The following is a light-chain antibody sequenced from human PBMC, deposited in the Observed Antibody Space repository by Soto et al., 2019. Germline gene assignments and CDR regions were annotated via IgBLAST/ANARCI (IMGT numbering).Light chain of an antibody. CDR1: SSDVGGYDY. CDR2: EVN. J-gene: IGLJ2*01. CDR3: SSYGGSNNVI. Sequence: QSALTQPPSASGSPGQSVTISCIGNSSDVGGYDYVSWYQQHPGKAPKLMIYEVNRRPSGVPDRFSGSRSGNTASLTVSRLQAEDEADYYCSSYGGSNNVIFGGGTQLTVL. V-gene: IGLV2-8*01.